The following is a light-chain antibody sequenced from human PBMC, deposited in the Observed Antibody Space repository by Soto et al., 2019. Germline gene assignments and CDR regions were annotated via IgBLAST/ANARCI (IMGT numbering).Light chain of an antibody. Sequence: DVVMTQSPLSLAVTLGQPASISCRSSQSLVYSDGNTYLNWFQQRPGQSPRRLIYKVSNRDSGVPNRFSGSGSGADFTLKINRVEAEDLGVYYCMQGTHWPWTFGQGTKVDIK. CDR1: QSLVYSDGNTY. V-gene: IGKV2-30*01. CDR2: KVS. CDR3: MQGTHWPWT. J-gene: IGKJ1*01.